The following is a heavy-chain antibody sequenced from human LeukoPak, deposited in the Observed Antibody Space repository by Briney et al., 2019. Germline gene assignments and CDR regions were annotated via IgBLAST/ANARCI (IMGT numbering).Heavy chain of an antibody. CDR3: ARAPAGAGNFQH. D-gene: IGHD6-13*01. V-gene: IGHV4-4*07. J-gene: IGHJ1*01. CDR2: IYTSGST. CDR1: GGSINNYY. Sequence: PSETLSLTCTVSGGSINNYYWSWIRQPAGKGLEWIGRIYTSGSTDYNPSLKSRVTMSVDTSNNQFSLILSSVTAADTAMYYCARAPAGAGNFQHWGQGTLVTVSS.